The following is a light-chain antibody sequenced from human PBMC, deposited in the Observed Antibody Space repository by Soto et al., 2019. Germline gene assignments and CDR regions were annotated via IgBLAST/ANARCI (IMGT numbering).Light chain of an antibody. V-gene: IGKV3-15*01. CDR3: QQYNSSPLT. CDR2: DAS. Sequence: ETVMTQSPATLSASPGERAPLSCRASQSVNTNLAWYQQKPGQAPRLLIYDASTRATGIPASFSGSGSGTEFTLTIRSLQSEDSAVYYCQQYNSSPLTFGQGTRLEIK. J-gene: IGKJ5*01. CDR1: QSVNTN.